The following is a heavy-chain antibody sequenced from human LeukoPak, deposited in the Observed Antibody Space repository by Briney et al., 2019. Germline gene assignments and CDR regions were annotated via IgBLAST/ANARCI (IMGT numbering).Heavy chain of an antibody. V-gene: IGHV4-34*01. D-gene: IGHD3-16*01. J-gene: IGHJ6*03. CDR1: GGSISSYY. Sequence: SETLSLTCTVSGGSISSYYWSWIRQPPGKGLEWIGEINHSGSTNYNPSLKSRVTISVDTSKNQFSLKLSSVTAADTAVYYCARSEGLGYYYYYMDVWGKGTTVTISS. CDR2: INHSGST. CDR3: ARSEGLGYYYYYMDV.